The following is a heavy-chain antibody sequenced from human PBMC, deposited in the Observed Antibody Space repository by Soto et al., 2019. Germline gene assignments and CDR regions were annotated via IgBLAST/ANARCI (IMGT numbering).Heavy chain of an antibody. V-gene: IGHV3-48*01. J-gene: IGHJ4*02. Sequence: EVQLVESGGGLVQPGGSLRLSCAASGFTFSSYSMNWVRQAPGKGLEWVSYISSSSSTIYYADSVKGRFTISRDNAKNSLYRQMSSLRAEDTAVYYCARDLEDYGDYGSSRKGGCDYWGQGTLVTVSS. D-gene: IGHD4-17*01. CDR2: ISSSSSTI. CDR1: GFTFSSYS. CDR3: ARDLEDYGDYGSSRKGGCDY.